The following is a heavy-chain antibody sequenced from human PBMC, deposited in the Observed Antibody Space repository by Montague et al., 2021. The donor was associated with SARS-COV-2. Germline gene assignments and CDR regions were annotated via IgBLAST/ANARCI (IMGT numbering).Heavy chain of an antibody. CDR3: ARRGLGYCSGGSCPNAFDI. Sequence: SDTLSLTCTVSGGSISSYYWSWIRQPPGKGLEWIGYIYYSGSTNYNPSLKSRVTISVDTSKNQLSLKLSSVTAADTAVYYCARRGLGYCSGGSCPNAFDIWSQGTMVTVSS. D-gene: IGHD2-15*01. J-gene: IGHJ3*02. V-gene: IGHV4-59*07. CDR1: GGSISSYY. CDR2: IYYSGST.